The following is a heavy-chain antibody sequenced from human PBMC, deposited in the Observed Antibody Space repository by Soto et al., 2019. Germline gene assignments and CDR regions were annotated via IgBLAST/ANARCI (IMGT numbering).Heavy chain of an antibody. V-gene: IGHV4-61*03. J-gene: IGHJ4*02. D-gene: IGHD3-22*01. Sequence: QVQLRESGPGLVKPSETLSLTCTVSGGSVSRDSYYWSWIRQPPGKGLEWIGYISNSGSTKYNPSLETRVPISIDASKNHLSLKMSSVTAADTAVYYCARATDYYERQFDYWGQGTLVTVSS. CDR1: GGSVSRDSYY. CDR2: ISNSGST. CDR3: ARATDYYERQFDY.